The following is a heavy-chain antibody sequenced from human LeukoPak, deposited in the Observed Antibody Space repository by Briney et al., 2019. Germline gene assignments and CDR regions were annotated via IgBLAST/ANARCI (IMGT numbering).Heavy chain of an antibody. CDR3: AKGLGYCARPACYEDY. V-gene: IGHV3-23*01. CDR2: VTDNGVTT. Sequence: TGGSLRLSCAASGFTVSTYAMNWVRQAPGKGLEWVSVVTDNGVTTYYADSVKGRFTISRDNSKNTLYLQMNSLRVEDTAVYYCAKGLGYCARPACYEDYWGQGTLVTVSS. CDR1: GFTVSTYA. J-gene: IGHJ4*02. D-gene: IGHD2-15*01.